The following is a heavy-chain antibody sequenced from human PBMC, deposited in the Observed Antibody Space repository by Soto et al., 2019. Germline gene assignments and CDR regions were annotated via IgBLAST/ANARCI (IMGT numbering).Heavy chain of an antibody. CDR1: EFTFSSHW. J-gene: IGHJ4*02. CDR2: INSDGGST. D-gene: IGHD2-2*01. Sequence: EVQLVESGGGLVQPGGSLRLTCAASEFTFSSHWMHWVRQAPGTGLVWVSYINSDGGSTSYADSVKGRFTISRDNAKNTLYLQMNTLRADDTAVYYCARGGCSATSCLDYWGQGTLVTVSP. V-gene: IGHV3-74*01. CDR3: ARGGCSATSCLDY.